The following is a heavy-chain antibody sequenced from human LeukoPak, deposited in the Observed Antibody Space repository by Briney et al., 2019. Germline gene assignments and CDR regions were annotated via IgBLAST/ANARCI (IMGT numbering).Heavy chain of an antibody. Sequence: SETLSLTCAVYGGSFSGYYWSWIRQPPGKGLEWIGEINHSGSTNYNPSLKSRVTISVDTSKNQFSLKLSSVTAADTAVYYCARAAYCSSTSCYTKYNWFDPWGRGTLVTVSS. CDR3: ARAAYCSSTSCYTKYNWFDP. J-gene: IGHJ5*02. V-gene: IGHV4-34*01. CDR1: GGSFSGYY. D-gene: IGHD2-2*02. CDR2: INHSGST.